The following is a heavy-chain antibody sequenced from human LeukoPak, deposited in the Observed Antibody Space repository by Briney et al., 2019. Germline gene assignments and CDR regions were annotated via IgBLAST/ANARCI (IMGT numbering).Heavy chain of an antibody. CDR2: IKSKTDGGTT. J-gene: IGHJ5*02. CDR1: GFTFSNAW. CDR3: TADSSSWFYRFDP. D-gene: IGHD6-13*01. Sequence: GGSLRLSCAASGFTFSNAWLSWVRQAPGKGLEWVGRIKSKTDGGTTDYAAPVKGRFTISRDDSKNTLYLQMNSLKTEDTAVYYCTADSSSWFYRFDPWGQGTLVTVSS. V-gene: IGHV3-15*01.